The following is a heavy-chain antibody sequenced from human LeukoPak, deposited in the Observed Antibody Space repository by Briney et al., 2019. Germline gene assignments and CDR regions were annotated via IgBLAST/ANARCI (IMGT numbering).Heavy chain of an antibody. CDR2: IYYSGST. CDR3: ARNYCSSTSCYFDY. J-gene: IGHJ4*02. Sequence: SETLSLTCTVSGGSISSYYWSWIRQPPGKGLEWIGYIYYSGSTNYNPSLKSRVTISVDTSKSQFSLKLSSVTAADTAVYYCARNYCSSTSCYFDYWGQGTLVTVSS. CDR1: GGSISSYY. V-gene: IGHV4-59*01. D-gene: IGHD2-2*01.